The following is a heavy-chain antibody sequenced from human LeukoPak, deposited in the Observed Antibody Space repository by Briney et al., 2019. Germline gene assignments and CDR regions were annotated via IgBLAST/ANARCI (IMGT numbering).Heavy chain of an antibody. Sequence: PGGSLRLSCAASGFPFSSYGMHWVRQAPGKGLEWVASIKYDESEKHHVDSVKGRFTVSRDNAKNSLYLQMNNLRAEDTAVYFCARITTNGYFEYWGQGTLVTVSS. CDR1: GFPFSSYG. J-gene: IGHJ4*02. CDR2: IKYDESEK. V-gene: IGHV3-7*01. D-gene: IGHD1-1*01. CDR3: ARITTNGYFEY.